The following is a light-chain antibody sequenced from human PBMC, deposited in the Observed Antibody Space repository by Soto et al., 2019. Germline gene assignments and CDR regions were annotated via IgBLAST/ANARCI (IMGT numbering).Light chain of an antibody. CDR2: MAS. CDR1: QSISSS. CDR3: QQYNSYSRT. V-gene: IGKV1-5*03. Sequence: DIQMTQSPSTLSASVGDRVTITCRASQSISSSLAWYQQKSGKAPKLLIYMASSLESGVPSRFSGSGSGTEFTLTISSLQPDDFATYYCQQYNSYSRTFGQGIKVDIK. J-gene: IGKJ1*01.